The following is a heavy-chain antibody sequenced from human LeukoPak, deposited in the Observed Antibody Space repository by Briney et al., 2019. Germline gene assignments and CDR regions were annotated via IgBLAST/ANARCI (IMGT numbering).Heavy chain of an antibody. Sequence: SETLSLTCAVYGGSFSGYYWSWIRQPPGKGLEWIGEINHSGSTNCNPSLKSRVTISVDTSKNQFSLKLSSVTAADTAAYYCARRQYDYVWGSYRPYYFDYWGQGTLVTVSS. J-gene: IGHJ4*02. CDR2: INHSGST. CDR1: GGSFSGYY. V-gene: IGHV4-34*01. D-gene: IGHD3-16*02. CDR3: ARRQYDYVWGSYRPYYFDY.